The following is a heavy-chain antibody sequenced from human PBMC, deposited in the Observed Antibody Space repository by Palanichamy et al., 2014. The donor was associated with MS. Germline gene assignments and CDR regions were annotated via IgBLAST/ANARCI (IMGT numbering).Heavy chain of an antibody. CDR1: GFTFSSYS. Sequence: EVQRGGGRGGGPSVRTWGVPSRLSCAASGFTFSSYSMNWVRQAPGKGLEWVSSISSSSSYIYYADSVKGRFTISRDNAKNSLYLQMNSMRVEDTAVYYCATDRHIGMAVLDLDYWGQGTLVTVSS. CDR3: ATDRHIGMAVLDLDY. CDR2: ISSSSSYI. J-gene: IGHJ4*02. V-gene: IGHV3-21*01. D-gene: IGHD5-18*01.